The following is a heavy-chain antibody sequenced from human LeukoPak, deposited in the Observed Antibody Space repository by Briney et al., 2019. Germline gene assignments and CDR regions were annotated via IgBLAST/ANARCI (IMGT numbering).Heavy chain of an antibody. CDR1: GFTFSSYA. J-gene: IGHJ4*02. CDR2: ISGSGGST. Sequence: GGSLRLSCAASGFTFSSYAMSWVRQAPGKGLEWVSAISGSGGSTYYADSVKDRFTISRDNSKNTLYLQMNSLRAEDTAVYYCAKDLGSLYYYDSSGYYDDYWGQGTLVTVSS. D-gene: IGHD3-22*01. V-gene: IGHV3-23*01. CDR3: AKDLGSLYYYDSSGYYDDY.